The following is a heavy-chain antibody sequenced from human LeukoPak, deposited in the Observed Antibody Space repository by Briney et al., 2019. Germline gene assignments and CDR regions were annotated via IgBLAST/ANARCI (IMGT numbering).Heavy chain of an antibody. CDR1: GYTFTSYY. D-gene: IGHD3-10*01. V-gene: IGHV1-46*01. J-gene: IGHJ4*02. CDR2: INPSGGST. CDR3: AREAYGSGSYYNGLIAY. Sequence: GASVKVSCKASGYTFTSYYMHWVRQAPGQGLEWMGIINPSGGSTSYAQKFQGRVTMTRDMSTSTVYMELSSLRSEDTAVYYCAREAYGSGSYYNGLIAYWGQGTLVTVSS.